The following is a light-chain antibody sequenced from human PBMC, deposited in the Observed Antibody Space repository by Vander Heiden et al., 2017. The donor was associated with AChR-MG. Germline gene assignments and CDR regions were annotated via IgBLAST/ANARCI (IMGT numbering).Light chain of an antibody. CDR3: SSYTSSSTVV. CDR1: SSDVGGYNY. J-gene: IGLJ2*01. V-gene: IGLV2-14*03. CDR2: DVS. Sequence: QSALTQPASASGAPGQSITISCPGTSSDVGGYNYVSWYQQPPGKATNLMIYDVSNRPSGVSNRFSGSKSGNTASLTISGLQAEDEADYYCSSYTSSSTVVFGGGTKLTVL.